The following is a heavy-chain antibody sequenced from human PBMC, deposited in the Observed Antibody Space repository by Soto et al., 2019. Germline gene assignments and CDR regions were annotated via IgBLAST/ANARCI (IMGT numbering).Heavy chain of an antibody. CDR2: IRNKANNYAT. CDR3: ARERINYNNINGFYFDN. CDR1: GFTFSDHY. V-gene: IGHV3-72*01. D-gene: IGHD3-10*01. Sequence: EVQVVESGGGLVQPGGSLRLSCAASGFTFSDHYMDWVRQAPGKGLEWVGRIRNKANNYATEYAASVKGRFTISRDDSKNSLYLQMKSLETEDTAVYSCARERINYNNINGFYFDNWGQGTLVTVSS. J-gene: IGHJ4*01.